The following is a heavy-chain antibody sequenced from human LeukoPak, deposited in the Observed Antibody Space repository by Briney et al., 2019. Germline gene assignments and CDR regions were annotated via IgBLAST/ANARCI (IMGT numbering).Heavy chain of an antibody. V-gene: IGHV3-7*01. CDR3: ARDGVMIAVADYNWFDP. D-gene: IGHD6-19*01. CDR1: GFTFTKYW. CDR2: IKQDGSDK. Sequence: PGGSLRLSCAASGFTFTKYWMTWVRQAPGKGLEWVGNIKQDGSDKNYMDSVKGRFTISRDNSKNTLYLQMNSLRAEDTAVYYCARDGVMIAVADYNWFDPWGQGTLVTVSS. J-gene: IGHJ5*02.